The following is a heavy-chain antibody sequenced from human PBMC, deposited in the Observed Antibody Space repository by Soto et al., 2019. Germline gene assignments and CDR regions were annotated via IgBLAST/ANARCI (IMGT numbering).Heavy chain of an antibody. V-gene: IGHV4-39*01. CDR2: MHYSGST. J-gene: IGHJ4*02. Sequence: SETLSLTCSVSGGSISSSSYYWGWIRQPPGKGLEWIGSMHYSGSTYYNPSLKSRVTISVDTSKNQFSLKLSSVTAADTAVYYCATSFRGVTVWGQGTLVTVSS. D-gene: IGHD3-10*01. CDR1: GGSISSSSYY. CDR3: ATSFRGVTV.